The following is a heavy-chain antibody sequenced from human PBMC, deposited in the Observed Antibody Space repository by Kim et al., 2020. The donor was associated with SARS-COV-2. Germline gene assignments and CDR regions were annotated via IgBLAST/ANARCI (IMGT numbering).Heavy chain of an antibody. CDR1: GFTFNTYG. J-gene: IGHJ4*02. D-gene: IGHD1-26*01. CDR3: AKSFSGSYFGYDY. CDR2: ISYDGSHK. V-gene: IGHV3-30*18. Sequence: GASLKISCAASGFTFNTYGMHWVRQAPGKGLEWVAVISYDGSHKYYADSVKGRLIISRDNSKNTLYLQMNSLRIEDTGVYYCAKSFSGSYFGYDYWGQGTLVTVSS.